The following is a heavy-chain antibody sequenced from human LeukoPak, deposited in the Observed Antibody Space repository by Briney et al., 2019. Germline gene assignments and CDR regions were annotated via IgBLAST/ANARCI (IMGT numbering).Heavy chain of an antibody. CDR3: ARDEKVTTAGYN. V-gene: IGHV4-59*12. J-gene: IGHJ4*02. CDR2: IYYSGST. Sequence: SETLSLTCTVSGGSISSYYWSWIRQPPGKGLEWIGSIYYSGSTYYNPSLKSRVTISVDTSKNQFSLKLSSVTAADTAVYYCARDEKVTTAGYNWGQGTLVTVSS. CDR1: GGSISSYY. D-gene: IGHD4-11*01.